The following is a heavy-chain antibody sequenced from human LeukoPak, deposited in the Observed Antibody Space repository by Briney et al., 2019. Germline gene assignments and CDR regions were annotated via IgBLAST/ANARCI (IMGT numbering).Heavy chain of an antibody. V-gene: IGHV4-38-2*01. J-gene: IGHJ3*02. CDR3: ARQVRPDAFDI. Sequence: PSETLSLTCAVSGYSISSGYYWGWIRPPPGKGLEWIGSIYHSGSTYYNPSLKSRVTISVDTSKNQFSLKLSSVTAADTAVYYCARQVRPDAFDIWGQGTMVTVSS. D-gene: IGHD1-1*01. CDR2: IYHSGST. CDR1: GYSISSGYY.